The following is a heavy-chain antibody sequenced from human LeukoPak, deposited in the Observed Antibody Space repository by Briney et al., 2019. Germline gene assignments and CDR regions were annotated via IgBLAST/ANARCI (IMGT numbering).Heavy chain of an antibody. D-gene: IGHD6-13*01. J-gene: IGHJ4*02. Sequence: GGSLRLSCAASGFTFSGYWMSWVRQAPGKGLEWVANIKQDGNEKHYVDSVKGRFTISRDNAENPLFLQMNSLRDEDTAVYYCARDQGSIPLDSWGQGTLVTVSS. CDR3: ARDQGSIPLDS. CDR2: IKQDGNEK. CDR1: GFTFSGYW. V-gene: IGHV3-7*01.